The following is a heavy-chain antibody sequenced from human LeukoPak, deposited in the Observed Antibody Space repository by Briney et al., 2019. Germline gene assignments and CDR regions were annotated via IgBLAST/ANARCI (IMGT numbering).Heavy chain of an antibody. CDR3: ARFVRGTYYFDY. Sequence: SETLSLTCTVSGGSISSYHWSWIRQPPGKGLEWIGYIYYSGSTNYNPSLKSRVTISVDTSKNQFSLKLSSVTAADTAVYYCARFVRGTYYFDYWGQGTLVTVSS. D-gene: IGHD3-16*01. V-gene: IGHV4-59*08. J-gene: IGHJ4*02. CDR2: IYYSGST. CDR1: GGSISSYH.